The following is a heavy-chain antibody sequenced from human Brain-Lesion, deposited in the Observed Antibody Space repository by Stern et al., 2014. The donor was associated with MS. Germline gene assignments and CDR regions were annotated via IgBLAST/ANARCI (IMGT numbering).Heavy chain of an antibody. V-gene: IGHV5-51*01. CDR1: GYSFTSHW. CDR2: IFPGDSDT. D-gene: IGHD4-17*01. J-gene: IGHJ5*02. CDR3: ARRMTTVTPGFDP. Sequence: VQLVESGAEVKKPGESLKICCKGSGYSFTSHWIGWVRQMPGKGLEGMGNIFPGDSDTRYSPSFQGQVTILSGNAISTRYLQWSSLKASDTAMYYCARRMTTVTPGFDPWGQGTLVTVSS.